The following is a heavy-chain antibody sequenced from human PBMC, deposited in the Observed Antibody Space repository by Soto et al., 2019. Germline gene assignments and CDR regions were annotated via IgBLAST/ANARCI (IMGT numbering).Heavy chain of an antibody. CDR2: IYYSGST. J-gene: IGHJ5*02. V-gene: IGHV4-30-4*01. CDR1: GGSISSGDYY. D-gene: IGHD3-22*01. Sequence: PSETLSLTCPVSGGSISSGDYYWSWIRQPPGKGLEWIGYIYYSGSTYYNPSLKSRVTIAVDTSKNQFSLKLSSVTAADTAVYYCARYYYDSSGYYFNWFDHWGQGTLVTVSS. CDR3: ARYYYDSSGYYFNWFDH.